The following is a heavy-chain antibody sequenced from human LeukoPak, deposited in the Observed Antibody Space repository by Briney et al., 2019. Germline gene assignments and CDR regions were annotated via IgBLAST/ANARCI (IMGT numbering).Heavy chain of an antibody. V-gene: IGHV4-59*01. CDR1: GGSISSYY. CDR3: ARVDTDSSGYYYEGWFDP. CDR2: IYYSGST. J-gene: IGHJ5*02. Sequence: SETLSPTCTVSGGSISSYYWSWIRQPPGKGLEWIGYIYYSGSTNYNPSLKSRVTISVDTSKNQFSLKLSSVTAADTAVYYCARVDTDSSGYYYEGWFDPWGQGTLVTVSS. D-gene: IGHD3-22*01.